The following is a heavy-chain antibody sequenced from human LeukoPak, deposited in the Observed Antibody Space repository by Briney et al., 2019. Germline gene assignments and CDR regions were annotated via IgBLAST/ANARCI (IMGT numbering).Heavy chain of an antibody. Sequence: GGSLRLSCAASVFTFSSYALSWVRQAPGKGPEWVSTISIDGGRTYYADSVKGRFTVSRDTSKKTLYLKMNSLRAEDTAVYYCAKGSNGWFDPWGQGTLVTVSS. CDR1: VFTFSSYA. CDR2: ISIDGGRT. CDR3: AKGSNGWFDP. J-gene: IGHJ5*02. V-gene: IGHV3-23*01. D-gene: IGHD2-8*01.